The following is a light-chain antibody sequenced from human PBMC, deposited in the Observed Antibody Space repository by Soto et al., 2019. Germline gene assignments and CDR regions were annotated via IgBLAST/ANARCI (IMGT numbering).Light chain of an antibody. CDR2: EVS. V-gene: IGLV2-14*01. J-gene: IGLJ1*01. CDR1: SSDVGGYNY. CDR3: SSYTSSSTPHYV. Sequence: QSALTQPASVSGSPGQSITISCTGTSSDVGGYNYVSWYQQHPGKAPKLMIYEVSNRPSGVSNRFSGSKSGNTASLTISGLQAEDEADYYCSSYTSSSTPHYVFGTGTKLTVL.